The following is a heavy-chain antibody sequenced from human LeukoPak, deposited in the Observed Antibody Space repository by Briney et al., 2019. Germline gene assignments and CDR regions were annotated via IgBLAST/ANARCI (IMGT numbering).Heavy chain of an antibody. CDR3: TTGITIFGVVIHP. CDR2: IKSKTDGGTT. Sequence: GGSLRLSCAASGFTVSSNYMSWVRQAPGKGLEWVGRIKSKTDGGTTDYAAPVKGRFTISRDDSKNTLYLQMNSLKTEDTAVYYCTTGITIFGVVIHPWGQGTLLTVSS. D-gene: IGHD3-3*01. J-gene: IGHJ5*02. V-gene: IGHV3-15*01. CDR1: GFTVSSNY.